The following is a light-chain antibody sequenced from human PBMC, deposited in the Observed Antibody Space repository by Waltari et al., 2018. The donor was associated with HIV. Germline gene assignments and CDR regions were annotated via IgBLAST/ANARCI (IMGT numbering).Light chain of an antibody. J-gene: IGKJ2*01. CDR2: DAS. CDR1: QVISNS. CDR3: QQYYNIPRT. Sequence: DIQMTQSPSSLSASVGDRVTITCRASQVISNSLAWYQQRPGKAPKLLVYDASRLESGDPSRISGSGGGTDFTLTITTLQPEDFATYFCQQYYNIPRTFGQGTEVEV. V-gene: IGKV1-NL1*01.